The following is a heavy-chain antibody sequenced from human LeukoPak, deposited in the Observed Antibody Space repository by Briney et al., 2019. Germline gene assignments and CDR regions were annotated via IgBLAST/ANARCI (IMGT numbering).Heavy chain of an antibody. V-gene: IGHV4-34*01. CDR1: GGSFSGYC. J-gene: IGHJ4*02. CDR2: INHSGST. Sequence: AETLSLTCAVYGGSFSGYCWSWIRQPPGKGLEWIGEINHSGSTNYNPSLKSRVTISVDTSKNQFSLKLSSVTAADTAVYYCARGLITFGGVIVNRGLYFDYWGQGTLVTVSS. D-gene: IGHD3-16*02. CDR3: ARGLITFGGVIVNRGLYFDY.